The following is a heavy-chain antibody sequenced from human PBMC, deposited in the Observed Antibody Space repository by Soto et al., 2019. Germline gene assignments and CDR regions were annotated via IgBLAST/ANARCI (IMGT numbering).Heavy chain of an antibody. CDR1: GYTLTELS. CDR2: FDPEDAET. J-gene: IGHJ6*02. D-gene: IGHD2-15*01. V-gene: IGHV1-24*01. CDR3: AAGVVPYGMDV. Sequence: ASVKVSCKVSGYTLTELSMHWVRQPPGKGLEWMGGFDPEDAETIYARRFQGRVTMTEDTSTDTAYMELSSLRSEDTAVYYCAAGVVPYGMDVWRQRTTVTVSS.